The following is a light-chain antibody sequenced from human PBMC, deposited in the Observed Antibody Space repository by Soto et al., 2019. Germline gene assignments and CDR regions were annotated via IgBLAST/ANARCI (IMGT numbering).Light chain of an antibody. CDR2: EVS. V-gene: IGLV2-18*01. Sequence: QSALTQPPSVSGSPGQSGTISCTGTSTDFVGYNRVSWYKKPPGTAPKLMISEVSTRPAAVPYRCSGCKSGTTAPLTISGLQAADEADYYCSLYTSENADVFGTWTKVTVL. J-gene: IGLJ1*01. CDR3: SLYTSENADV. CDR1: STDFVGYNR.